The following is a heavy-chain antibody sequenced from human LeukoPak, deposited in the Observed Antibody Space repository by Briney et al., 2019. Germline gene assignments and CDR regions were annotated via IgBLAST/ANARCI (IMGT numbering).Heavy chain of an antibody. CDR1: GGSISSYY. CDR2: VFYSGST. J-gene: IGHJ3*02. V-gene: IGHV4-59*01. CDR3: ARVNYGSGSVGAFDI. D-gene: IGHD3-10*01. Sequence: PSETLSLTCTVSGGSISSYYWSWIRQPPGKGLEWIGYVFYSGSTNYNSSLKSRVTISVDTSKNQFSLKLSSVTAADTAVYYCARVNYGSGSVGAFDIWGQGTMVTVSS.